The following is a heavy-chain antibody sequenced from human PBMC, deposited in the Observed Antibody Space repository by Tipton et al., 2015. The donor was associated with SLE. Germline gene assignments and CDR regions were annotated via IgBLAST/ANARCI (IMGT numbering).Heavy chain of an antibody. CDR3: ARDRGGSSPV. V-gene: IGHV4-39*07. J-gene: IGHJ4*02. CDR2: IYYSGST. D-gene: IGHD6-6*01. CDR1: GGSISSSSYY. Sequence: TLSRTCTVSGGSISSSSYYWGWIRQPPGKGLEWIGSIYYSGSTYYNPSLKSRVTISVDTSKNQFSLKLSSVTAADTAVYYCARDRGGSSPVWGQGTLVTVSS.